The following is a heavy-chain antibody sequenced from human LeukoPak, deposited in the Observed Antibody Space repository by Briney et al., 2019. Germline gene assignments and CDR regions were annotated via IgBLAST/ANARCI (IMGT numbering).Heavy chain of an antibody. Sequence: GGSLRLSCAASGFTFSSYGMHWVRQAPGKGLEWVAFIRYDGSNKYYADSVKGRFTISRDNSKNTLYLQMNSLRAEDTAVYYCAKDSRAYYYDSSGYYRYWGQGTLVTVSS. CDR1: GFTFSSYG. V-gene: IGHV3-30*02. J-gene: IGHJ4*02. CDR3: AKDSRAYYYDSSGYYRY. D-gene: IGHD3-22*01. CDR2: IRYDGSNK.